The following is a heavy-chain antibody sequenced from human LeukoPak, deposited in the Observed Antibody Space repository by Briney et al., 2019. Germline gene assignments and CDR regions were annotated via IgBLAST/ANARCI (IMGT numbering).Heavy chain of an antibody. CDR2: ISYDGSNK. V-gene: IGHV3-30*03. J-gene: IGHJ4*02. CDR1: GFTFSSYG. Sequence: GGSLRLSCAASGFTFSSYGMHWVRQAPGKGLEWVAVISYDGSNKYYADSVKGRFTISRDSSKNTPYLQMNSLRAEDTAVYYCARGSTYYDSSGQVPFDYWGQGTLVTVSS. CDR3: ARGSTYYDSSGQVPFDY. D-gene: IGHD3-22*01.